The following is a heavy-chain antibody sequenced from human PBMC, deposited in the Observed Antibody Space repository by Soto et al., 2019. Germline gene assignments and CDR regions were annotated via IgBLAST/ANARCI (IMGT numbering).Heavy chain of an antibody. J-gene: IGHJ4*02. CDR1: GFTFSSYA. D-gene: IGHD3-3*01. V-gene: IGHV3-30-3*01. CDR3: ARGERDLRFLEWSYHFNY. Sequence: QVQLVESGGGVVQPGRSLRLSCAASGFTFSSYAMHWVRQAPGKGLEWVAVISYDGSNKYYADSVKGRFTISRDNSKNTLYPQMHRLRAEDSVVYDCARGERDLRFLEWSYHFNYWGQGSLVTVSS. CDR2: ISYDGSNK.